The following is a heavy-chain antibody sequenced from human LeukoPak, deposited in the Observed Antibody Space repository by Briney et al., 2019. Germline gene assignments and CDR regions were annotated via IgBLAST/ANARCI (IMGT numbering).Heavy chain of an antibody. Sequence: PSETLSLTCAVYGGSFSGYYWSWIRQPPGKGLEWIGEINHSGSTNYNPSLKSRVTISVDTSKNQFSLKLSSVTAADTAVYYCAREAYSSGYLVDYWGQGTLVTVSS. CDR1: GGSFSGYY. CDR2: INHSGST. CDR3: AREAYSSGYLVDY. J-gene: IGHJ4*02. V-gene: IGHV4-34*01. D-gene: IGHD3-22*01.